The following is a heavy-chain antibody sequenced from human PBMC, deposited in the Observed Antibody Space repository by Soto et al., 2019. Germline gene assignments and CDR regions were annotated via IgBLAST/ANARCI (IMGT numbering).Heavy chain of an antibody. CDR2: ISAYNGKT. CDR1: GYTFSNYG. Sequence: QVQLVQSGAEVKQPGASVKVSCKASGYTFSNYGISWVRQAPGQGLEWMGRISAYNGKTYDAERLQGRVTMTTATSTSTAYIELRMLRSDATPVYYCAREANCFSDCSSPAEYSQHWGQGTLVTVSS. D-gene: IGHD2-21*02. J-gene: IGHJ1*01. V-gene: IGHV1-18*04. CDR3: AREANCFSDCSSPAEYSQH.